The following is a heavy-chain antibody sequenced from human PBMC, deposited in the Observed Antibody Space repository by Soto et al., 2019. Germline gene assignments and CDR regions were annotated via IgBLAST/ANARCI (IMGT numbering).Heavy chain of an antibody. D-gene: IGHD3-10*01. Sequence: SETLSLTCAVYGGSFSGYYWSWIRQPPGKGLEWIGEINHSGSTNYNPSLKSRVTISVDTSKNQFSLKLSSVTAADTAVYYCARGSTMVRGVIIRPSVYFDYWGQGTLVTVSS. CDR3: ARGSTMVRGVIIRPSVYFDY. CDR2: INHSGST. J-gene: IGHJ4*02. CDR1: GGSFSGYY. V-gene: IGHV4-34*01.